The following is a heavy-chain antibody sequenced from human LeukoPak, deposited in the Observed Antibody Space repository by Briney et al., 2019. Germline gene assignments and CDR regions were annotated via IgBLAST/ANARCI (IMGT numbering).Heavy chain of an antibody. V-gene: IGHV3-30*02. Sequence: GGSLRLSCAASGFTFSTYSMNWVRQAPGKGLEWVAFIRYDGSNKYYADSVKGRFTISRDNSKNTLYLQMNSLRAEDTAVYYCAKDGDLPSSYFDYWGQGTLVTVSS. CDR2: IRYDGSNK. CDR1: GFTFSTYS. J-gene: IGHJ4*02. CDR3: AKDGDLPSSYFDY. D-gene: IGHD7-27*01.